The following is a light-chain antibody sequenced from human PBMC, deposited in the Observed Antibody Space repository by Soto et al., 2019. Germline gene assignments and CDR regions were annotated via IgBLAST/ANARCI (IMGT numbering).Light chain of an antibody. J-gene: IGKJ4*01. CDR3: HKYNHAPT. CDR2: ATS. CDR1: QAISSY. Sequence: DIQLTQSPSSLSASVGDRDTITCRASQAISSYLAWYQQKPGKVPELLIYATSTLQSGAPSRFSGSGSGTDFTLTISSLQPEDVATYYCHKYNHAPTFGGGTKVEIK. V-gene: IGKV1-27*01.